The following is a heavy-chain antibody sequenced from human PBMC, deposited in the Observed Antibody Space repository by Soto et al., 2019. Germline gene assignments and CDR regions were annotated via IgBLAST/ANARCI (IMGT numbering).Heavy chain of an antibody. CDR2: VNPDGSTT. Sequence: EVQLVESGGGLVQPGGSLRLSCAASKFSFSGYWMHWVRQAPGKGLMWVSRVNPDGSTTTYAVSVKGRFTISRDNAKNTVFLQMTSLRADDTAVYYCAKVASGSYYWFDPWGQGTLVTVSS. J-gene: IGHJ5*02. D-gene: IGHD1-26*01. V-gene: IGHV3-74*01. CDR1: KFSFSGYW. CDR3: AKVASGSYYWFDP.